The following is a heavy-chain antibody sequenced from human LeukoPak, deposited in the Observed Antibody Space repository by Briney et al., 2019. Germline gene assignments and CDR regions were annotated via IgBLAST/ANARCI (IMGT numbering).Heavy chain of an antibody. J-gene: IGHJ4*02. D-gene: IGHD5-12*01. CDR1: GYTFTSYA. V-gene: IGHV1-3*01. CDR2: INAGNGNT. CDR3: ARGDLGYSGYDFDY. Sequence: GASVKVSCKASGYTFTSYAMHWVRQAPGQRLEWMGWINAGNGNTKYSQKFQGRVTITRDTSENTAYMELSSLRSEDTAVYYCARGDLGYSGYDFDYWGQGTLVTVSS.